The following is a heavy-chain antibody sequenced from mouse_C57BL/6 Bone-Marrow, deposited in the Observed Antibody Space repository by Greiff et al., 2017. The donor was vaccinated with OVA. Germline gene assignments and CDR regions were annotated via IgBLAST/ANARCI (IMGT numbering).Heavy chain of an antibody. CDR2: ISYDGSN. CDR3: ARRAGPYFDY. V-gene: IGHV3-6*01. J-gene: IGHJ2*01. CDR1: GYSITSGYY. Sequence: EVKLMESGPGLVKPSQSLSLTCPVTGYSITSGYYWNWIRQFPGNKLEWMGYISYDGSNNYNPSLKNRISITRDTSKNQFFLKLNSVTTEDTATYYCARRAGPYFDYWGQGTTLTVSS.